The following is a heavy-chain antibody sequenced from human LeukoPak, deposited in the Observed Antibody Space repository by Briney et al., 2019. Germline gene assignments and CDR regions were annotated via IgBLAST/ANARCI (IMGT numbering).Heavy chain of an antibody. CDR3: VTVGMTSIWSYLRFDP. Sequence: GSLRLSCSASGFTFSSFAMHWVRQAPGKGLEYVAAISRNGGSTYYADSVKGRFTISRDNSKNTLYLQMSSLRAEDTAVYYCVTVGMTSIWSYLRFDPRGQGTLVSVSS. D-gene: IGHD1-26*01. CDR1: GFTFSSFA. CDR2: ISRNGGST. V-gene: IGHV3-64D*08. J-gene: IGHJ5*02.